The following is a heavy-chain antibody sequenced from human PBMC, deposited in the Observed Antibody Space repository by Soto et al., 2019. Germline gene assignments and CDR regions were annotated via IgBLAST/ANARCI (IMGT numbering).Heavy chain of an antibody. CDR1: GNSFTSYW. J-gene: IGHJ5*02. D-gene: IGHD2-15*01. CDR3: ARHSGGNKNWFDP. V-gene: IGHV5-10-1*01. Sequence: GESLKISCKGSGNSFTSYWISWVRQMPGKGLEWMGRIDPSDSYTNYSPSFQGHVTISADKSISTAYLQWSSLKASDTAMYYCARHSGGNKNWFDPWGQGTLVTSPQ. CDR2: IDPSDSYT.